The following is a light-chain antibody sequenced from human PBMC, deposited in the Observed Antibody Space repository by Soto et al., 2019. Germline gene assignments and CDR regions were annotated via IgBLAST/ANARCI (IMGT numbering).Light chain of an antibody. CDR3: AAWDDSTSAVV. V-gene: IGLV1-47*01. Sequence: QSVLTQPPSASGTPGQRVTISCSGSSSNIGNNYVYWYQELPGTAPKLLIYTNQRPSGVPDRFSGSKSGTSASLAISGLRSDDEADYYCAAWDDSTSAVVFGGGTMLTVL. J-gene: IGLJ2*01. CDR2: TN. CDR1: SSNIGNNY.